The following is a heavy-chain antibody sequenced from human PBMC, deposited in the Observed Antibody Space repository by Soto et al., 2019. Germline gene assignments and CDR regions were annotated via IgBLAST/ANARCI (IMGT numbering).Heavy chain of an antibody. D-gene: IGHD2-21*01. CDR3: VKDRRTEAYGMEV. V-gene: IGHV3-48*02. J-gene: IGHJ6*02. Sequence: SLRLSCAASGFTFSSYSMNWVRQAPGKGLEWVSYISSSSSTIYYADSVKGRFTISRDNAKNSLYLQMNSLRDEDTAVYYCVKDRRTEAYGMEVWGQGTTVTVSS. CDR1: GFTFSSYS. CDR2: ISSSSSTI.